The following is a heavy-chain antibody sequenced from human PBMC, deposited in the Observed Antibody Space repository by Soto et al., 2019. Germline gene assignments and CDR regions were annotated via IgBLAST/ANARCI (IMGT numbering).Heavy chain of an antibody. CDR1: GFTFWKFA. CDR3: AKDMVNANSVWDPFDI. J-gene: IGHJ3*02. Sequence: AGGSLRLSCAASGFTFWKFAMTWVRQAPGKRLEWVSTIGSVGGDTYYADSVKGRFTISRDDSKNTLSLQMSSLRDEDTAIYFCAKDMVNANSVWDPFDIWGQGTMVTVSS. D-gene: IGHD2-8*01. CDR2: IGSVGGDT. V-gene: IGHV3-23*01.